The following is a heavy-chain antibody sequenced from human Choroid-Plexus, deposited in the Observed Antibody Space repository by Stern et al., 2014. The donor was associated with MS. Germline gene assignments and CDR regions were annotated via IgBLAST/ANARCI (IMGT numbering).Heavy chain of an antibody. D-gene: IGHD2/OR15-2a*01. J-gene: IGHJ5*02. CDR2: VSDDGSNK. CDR1: GFTFGSCA. V-gene: IGHV3-30*18. CDR3: AKDRQYLTYFFDH. Sequence: VQLVESGGGVVPPGRPLRLSCVASGFTFGSCAMPWVRQAPGKGLEWVAGVSDDGSNKYYADSVKGRFTISRDNSQNTLYMQMSSLRPEDTAVYYCAKDRQYLTYFFDHWGQGSLVTVSS.